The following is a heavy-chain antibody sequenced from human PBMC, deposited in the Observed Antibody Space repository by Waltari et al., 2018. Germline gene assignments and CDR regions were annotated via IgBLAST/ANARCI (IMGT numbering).Heavy chain of an antibody. V-gene: IGHV1-69*01. CDR1: GGTFSSYA. Sequence: QVQLVQSGAEVKKPGSSVKVSCKASGGTFSSYAISWVRQAPGQGLEWMGGIIPSFGTANYAQKVQGRVTITADESTSTAYMELSSLRSEDTAVYYCARDRRPNGAFDIWGQGTMVTVSS. J-gene: IGHJ3*02. CDR3: ARDRRPNGAFDI. CDR2: IIPSFGTA.